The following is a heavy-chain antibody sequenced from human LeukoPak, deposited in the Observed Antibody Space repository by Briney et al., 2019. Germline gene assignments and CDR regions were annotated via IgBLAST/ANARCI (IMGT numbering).Heavy chain of an antibody. J-gene: IGHJ1*01. D-gene: IGHD3-10*01. V-gene: IGHV3-74*03. CDR1: GFTFSRYW. Sequence: PGGSLRLSCAASGFTFSRYWMHWVRQAPGKGLMWVSRISPDGSTTLYADSVKGRFTISRDNAQNSLYLQMDSLRAEDTAVYYCASEVRGRIIRQHFQYFQHWGQGTLVTVSS. CDR3: ASEVRGRIIRQHFQYFQH. CDR2: ISPDGSTT.